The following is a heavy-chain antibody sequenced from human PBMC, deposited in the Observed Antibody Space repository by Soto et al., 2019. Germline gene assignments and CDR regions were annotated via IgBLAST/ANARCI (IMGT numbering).Heavy chain of an antibody. V-gene: IGHV4-4*02. D-gene: IGHD1-1*01. CDR3: ARIGTVAGIVTNNWFDP. Sequence: SETLSLTCDVSSVSITSSNWWTWVRQPPGKGLEWIAYIHVRGDTYYNPSLRSRLSTSVDTSSNHFSLYLSSVTAADTAVYYCARIGTVAGIVTNNWFDPWGQGTLVTVSS. J-gene: IGHJ5*02. CDR2: IHVRGDT. CDR1: SVSITSSNW.